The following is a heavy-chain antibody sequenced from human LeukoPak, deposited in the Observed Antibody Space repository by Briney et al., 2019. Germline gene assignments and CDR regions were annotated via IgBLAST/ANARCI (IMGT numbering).Heavy chain of an antibody. Sequence: GGSLRLSCAASGFTFSSYAINWVRLAPGKGLEWVSYISSASSSKYYADSVKGRLTISRDNAKNSLYLQMNSLRAEDTAVYFCAREGIGGFDIWGQGTMVTVSS. D-gene: IGHD2-15*01. J-gene: IGHJ3*02. CDR1: GFTFSSYA. V-gene: IGHV3-48*04. CDR2: ISSASSSK. CDR3: AREGIGGFDI.